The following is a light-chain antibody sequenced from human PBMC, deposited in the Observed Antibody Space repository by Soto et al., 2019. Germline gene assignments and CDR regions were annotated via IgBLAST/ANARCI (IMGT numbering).Light chain of an antibody. CDR2: STN. CDR3: AAWDDSLNGEVV. Sequence: QSVLTQPPSASGTPGQRVTLSCSGSSSNIGSNSVNWYQQLPGTATKLLIYSTNQRPSGVPDRFSGSKSDTSASLAISGLQSEDEADYYCAAWDDSLNGEVVFGGGTQLTVL. CDR1: SSNIGSNS. J-gene: IGLJ2*01. V-gene: IGLV1-44*01.